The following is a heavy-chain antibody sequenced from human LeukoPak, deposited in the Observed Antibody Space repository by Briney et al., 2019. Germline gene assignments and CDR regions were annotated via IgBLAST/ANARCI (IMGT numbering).Heavy chain of an antibody. CDR1: GDSVSSNSAA. CDR2: TYYRSKWYN. D-gene: IGHD6-19*01. J-gene: IGHJ6*03. V-gene: IGHV6-1*01. Sequence: PSQTLSLTCAISGDSVSSNSAAWNWIRQSPSRGLEWMGRTYYRSKWYNDYAVSVKSRITINPDTSKNQFSLQLNSVTPEDTAVYYCARGRAQWHLGYYYMDVWGKGTTVTVSS. CDR3: ARGRAQWHLGYYYMDV.